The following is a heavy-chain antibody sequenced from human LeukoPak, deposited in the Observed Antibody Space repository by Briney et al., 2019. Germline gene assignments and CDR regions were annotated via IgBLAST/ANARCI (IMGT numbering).Heavy chain of an antibody. CDR2: INHSGST. CDR1: GGSFSGYY. J-gene: IGHJ4*02. D-gene: IGHD3-3*01. V-gene: IGHV4-34*01. CDR3: ARLKYDFWSGYYFNQYYFDY. Sequence: SETLSLTCAVYGGSFSGYYWSWIRQSPGKGLEWIGEINHSGSTNYNPSLKSRVTISVDTSKNQFSLKLSSVTAADTAVYYCARLKYDFWSGYYFNQYYFDYWGQGTLVTVSS.